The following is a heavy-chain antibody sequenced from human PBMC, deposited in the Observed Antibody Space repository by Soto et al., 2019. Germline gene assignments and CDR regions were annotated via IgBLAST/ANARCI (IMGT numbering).Heavy chain of an antibody. CDR1: GYTFTSYD. CDR3: ARGRREWYSGSSTDAFDI. D-gene: IGHD1-26*01. Sequence: QVQLVQSGAEVKKPGASVKVSCKASGYTFTSYDINWVRQATGQGLEWMGWMNPNSGNTGYAQKFQGRVTMTRNTSISTAYMELSSLRSEDTAVYYCARGRREWYSGSSTDAFDIWGQGTMVTVSS. J-gene: IGHJ3*02. CDR2: MNPNSGNT. V-gene: IGHV1-8*01.